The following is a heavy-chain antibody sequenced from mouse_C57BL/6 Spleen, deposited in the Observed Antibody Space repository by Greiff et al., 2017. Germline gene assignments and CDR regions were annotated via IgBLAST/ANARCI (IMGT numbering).Heavy chain of an antibody. CDR3: ASAAPDDDDEGYDAMDY. CDR1: GYTFTGYW. D-gene: IGHD2-4*01. CDR2: ILPGSGST. J-gene: IGHJ4*01. Sequence: VQLQQSGAELMKPGASVKLSCKATGYTFTGYWIEWVKQRPGHGLEWIGEILPGSGSTNYNEKFKGKATFTADTSSNTAYMQLSSLTTEDSAIYYCASAAPDDDDEGYDAMDYWGQGTSVTVSS. V-gene: IGHV1-9*01.